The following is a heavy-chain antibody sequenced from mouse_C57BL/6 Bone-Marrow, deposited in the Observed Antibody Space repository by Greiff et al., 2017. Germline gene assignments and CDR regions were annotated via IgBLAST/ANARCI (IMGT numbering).Heavy chain of an antibody. Sequence: QVQLKQSGAELAKPGASVKLSCKASGYTFTSYWMSWVKQRPGQGLEWIGYINPSSGYTKYNQKFKDKATLSADKSYSSAYMQLSSLTYEDSAVXASARSRWLLLWFAYWGQGTLVTVSA. D-gene: IGHD2-3*01. CDR3: ARSRWLLLWFAY. CDR1: GYTFTSYW. CDR2: INPSSGYT. J-gene: IGHJ3*01. V-gene: IGHV1-7*01.